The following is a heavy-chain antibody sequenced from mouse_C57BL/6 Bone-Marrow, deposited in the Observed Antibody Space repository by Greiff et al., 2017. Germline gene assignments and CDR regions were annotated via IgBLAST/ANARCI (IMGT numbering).Heavy chain of an antibody. CDR3: AICLWSMAY. CDR2: IYPRSGNT. Sequence: QVQLKQSGAELARPGASVKMSCKASGYPFTSYGISWVKQRNGQGLEWIGEIYPRSGNTYYNEKFKGKATLTAAKSTNAAYMEFRRLTSDDSAFYFSAICLWSMAYWGQGTLVTVSA. V-gene: IGHV1-81*01. CDR1: GYPFTSYG. D-gene: IGHD1-1*02. J-gene: IGHJ3*01.